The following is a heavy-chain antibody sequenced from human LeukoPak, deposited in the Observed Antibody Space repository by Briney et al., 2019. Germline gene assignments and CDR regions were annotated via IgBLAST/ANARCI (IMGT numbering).Heavy chain of an antibody. D-gene: IGHD4/OR15-4a*01. V-gene: IGHV3-48*03. Sequence: GGSLRLSCAASGFTFSSYEMNWVRQVPGKGLEWVSYISSSGSTIYYADSVKGRFTISRDNSKNTLYLQMGSLRAEDMAVYYCARVGASLPDAFDVWGQGTMVTVSS. CDR2: ISSSGSTI. CDR3: ARVGASLPDAFDV. J-gene: IGHJ3*01. CDR1: GFTFSSYE.